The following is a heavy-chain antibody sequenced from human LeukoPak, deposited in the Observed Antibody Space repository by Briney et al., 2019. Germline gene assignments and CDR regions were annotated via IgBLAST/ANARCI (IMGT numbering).Heavy chain of an antibody. CDR3: AKERASGNYWGYFDS. V-gene: IGHV3-23*01. D-gene: IGHD3-10*01. CDR1: GFNFTTYA. CDR2: ITGSGDGT. Sequence: PGGSLRLSCAASGFNFTTYAMSWVRQAPGKGLEWVSAITGSGDGTLSAGSVKGRFIVSRDNYKNILYLQMDNVRAEDTALYYCAKERASGNYWGYFDSWGQGTLVTVSS. J-gene: IGHJ4*02.